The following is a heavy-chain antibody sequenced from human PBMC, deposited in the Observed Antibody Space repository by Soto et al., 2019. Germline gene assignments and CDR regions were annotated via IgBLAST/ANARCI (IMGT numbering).Heavy chain of an antibody. CDR3: ASQYSSLRGYDY. Sequence: GESLKISCKGSGYSFTSYWIGWVRQMPGKGLEWMGRIDPSDSYTNYSPSFQGHVTISADKSISTAYLQWSSLKASDTAMYYCASQYSSLRGYDYWGQGTLVTVSS. J-gene: IGHJ4*02. D-gene: IGHD6-6*01. V-gene: IGHV5-10-1*01. CDR2: IDPSDSYT. CDR1: GYSFTSYW.